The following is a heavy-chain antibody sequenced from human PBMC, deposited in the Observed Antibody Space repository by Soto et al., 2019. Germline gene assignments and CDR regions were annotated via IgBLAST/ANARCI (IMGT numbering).Heavy chain of an antibody. CDR3: ARVDLLGSGWYAADY. CDR2: IYYSGST. CDR1: GGSISSGDYY. Sequence: SETLSLTCTVSGGSISSGDYYWSWIRQPPGKGLEWIGYIYYSGSTYYNPSLKSRVTISVDTSKNQFSLKLSSVTAANTSVYYCARVDLLGSGWYAADYWGQGTLVTVSS. V-gene: IGHV4-30-4*01. J-gene: IGHJ4*02. D-gene: IGHD6-19*01.